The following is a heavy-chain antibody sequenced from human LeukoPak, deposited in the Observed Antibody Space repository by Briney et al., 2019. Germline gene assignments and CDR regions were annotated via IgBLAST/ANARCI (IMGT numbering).Heavy chain of an antibody. CDR1: GFTFSSYG. Sequence: GGSLRLSCAASGFTFSSYGMSWVRQAPGKGLEWVSGISGSGGGTYYADSVKGRFTISRDNSKNTLYLQMNSLSAEDTAVYYCARELPSRGVVPAAMAYWGQGTLVTVSS. V-gene: IGHV3-23*01. CDR3: ARELPSRGVVPAAMAY. J-gene: IGHJ4*02. CDR2: ISGSGGGT. D-gene: IGHD2-2*01.